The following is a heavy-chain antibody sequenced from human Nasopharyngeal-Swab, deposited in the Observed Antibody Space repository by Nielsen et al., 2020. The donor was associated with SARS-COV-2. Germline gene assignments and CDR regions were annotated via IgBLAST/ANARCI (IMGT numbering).Heavy chain of an antibody. Sequence: SETLSLTCSVSGDSISRGDYYWSWIRQFPVKGLEWIGYIYHTGSTSYNPSLRSRVIISSDASKNQFSLRLSSVTAADTAMYYCARRRGPAYYYYMDVWGKGTPVTVSS. V-gene: IGHV4-30-4*01. CDR3: ARRRGPAYYYYMDV. J-gene: IGHJ6*03. CDR1: GDSISRGDYY. CDR2: IYHTGST.